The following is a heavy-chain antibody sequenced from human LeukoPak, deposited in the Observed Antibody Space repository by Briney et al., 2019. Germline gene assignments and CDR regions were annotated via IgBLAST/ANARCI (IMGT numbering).Heavy chain of an antibody. Sequence: ASVKVSCKASGYTFTGYYMHWVRQAPGQGLEWMGWINPNSGGTSYAQKFQGRVTMTRDTSISTAYMELSRLRSDDTAVYYCARDLYGSGSYYKMNYWGQGTLVTVSS. D-gene: IGHD3-10*01. CDR2: INPNSGGT. CDR1: GYTFTGYY. CDR3: ARDLYGSGSYYKMNY. J-gene: IGHJ4*02. V-gene: IGHV1-2*02.